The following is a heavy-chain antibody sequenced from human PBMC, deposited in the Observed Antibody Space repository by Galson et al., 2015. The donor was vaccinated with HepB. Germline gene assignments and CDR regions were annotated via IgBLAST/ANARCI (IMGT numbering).Heavy chain of an antibody. J-gene: IGHJ6*02. CDR2: IIPIFGTA. D-gene: IGHD2-2*01. CDR1: GGTFSSYA. CDR3: AGDGVVPAAVHPYGMDV. Sequence: SVKVSCKASGGTFSSYAISWVRQAPGQGLEWMGGIIPIFGTANYAQKFQGRVTITADESTSTAYMELSSLRSEDTAVYYCAGDGVVPAAVHPYGMDVWGQGTTVTVSS. V-gene: IGHV1-69*13.